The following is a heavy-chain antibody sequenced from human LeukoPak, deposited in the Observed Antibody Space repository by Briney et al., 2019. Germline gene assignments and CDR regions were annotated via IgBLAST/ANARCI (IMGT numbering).Heavy chain of an antibody. CDR2: ISSDGHVE. CDR1: GFTFSSYA. V-gene: IGHV3-48*03. Sequence: QPGGSLRLSCAASGFTFSSYAMSWVRQAPGKGLEWVSHISSDGHVETYVDSVRGRFSMSRDNAKDLLFLQMDGLRAEDTAVYYCARDTLNGPFVISLDYWGQGALVTVSS. D-gene: IGHD3-9*01. J-gene: IGHJ4*02. CDR3: ARDTLNGPFVISLDY.